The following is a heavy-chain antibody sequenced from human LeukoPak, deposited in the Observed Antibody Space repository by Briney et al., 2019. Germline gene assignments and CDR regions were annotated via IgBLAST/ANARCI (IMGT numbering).Heavy chain of an antibody. V-gene: IGHV3-66*03. CDR1: GFGVSDYY. Sequence: PGGSLRPSCAVPGFGVSDYYMSWVRQAPGKGLGGVGRIRDSGEAFYADFARGRFAISRDESENTLYLQRNSLRVEDTAVYFCARDRAANQDWVEFDPWGQGTPV. J-gene: IGHJ5*02. D-gene: IGHD3/OR15-3a*01. CDR2: IRDSGEA. CDR3: ARDRAANQDWVEFDP.